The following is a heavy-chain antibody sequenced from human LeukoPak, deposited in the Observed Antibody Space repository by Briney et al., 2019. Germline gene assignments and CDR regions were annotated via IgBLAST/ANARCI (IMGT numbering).Heavy chain of an antibody. V-gene: IGHV1-2*02. CDR3: ATGYCSGGSCSYYYMDV. CDR2: INPNSGGT. Sequence: ASVKVSCKASGYTVTGYYMHWVRQAPGQGLEWMGWINPNSGGTNYAQKFQGRVTMTRDTSISTAYMELSRLRSDDTAVYYCATGYCSGGSCSYYYMDVWGKGTTVTVSS. J-gene: IGHJ6*03. CDR1: GYTVTGYY. D-gene: IGHD2-15*01.